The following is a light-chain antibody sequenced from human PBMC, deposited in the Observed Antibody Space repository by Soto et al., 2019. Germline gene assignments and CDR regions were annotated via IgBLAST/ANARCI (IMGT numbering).Light chain of an antibody. V-gene: IGLV2-14*03. J-gene: IGLJ2*01. CDR1: SSDIGGYIY. CDR2: DVS. Sequence: LTQPASVSGSPGQSITISCTGTSSDIGGYIYVSWYQHHPGKAPKLLIYDVSNRPSGVSNRFSGSKSGNTASLTISGLQVEDEADYFCSTYTSSRTRFGGGTKLTVL. CDR3: STYTSSRTR.